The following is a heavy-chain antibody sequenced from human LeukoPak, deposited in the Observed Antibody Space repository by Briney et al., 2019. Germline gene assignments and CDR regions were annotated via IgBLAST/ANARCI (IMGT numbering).Heavy chain of an antibody. V-gene: IGHV1-69*13. CDR3: ARSSGYDYGMDV. CDR1: GGTFSSYA. CDR2: IIPIFGTA. J-gene: IGHJ6*04. Sequence: SVKVSCKASGGTFSSYAISWVRQAPGQGLEWMGGIIPIFGTANYAQKFQGRVTITADESTSTAHMELSSLRSEDTAVYYCARSSGYDYGMDVWGKGTTVTVSS. D-gene: IGHD1-26*01.